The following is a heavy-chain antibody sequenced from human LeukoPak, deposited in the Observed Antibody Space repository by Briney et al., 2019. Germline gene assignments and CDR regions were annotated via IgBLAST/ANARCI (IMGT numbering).Heavy chain of an antibody. V-gene: IGHV3-48*03. CDR1: GFTFSSYE. CDR3: ARGDGIGGTFWATYYYDGSGEIDY. J-gene: IGHJ4*02. CDR2: ISSSGNTI. D-gene: IGHD3-22*01. Sequence: GGSLRLSCAASGFTFSSYEMNWVRQAPGKGLEWVSYISSSGNTIYYADSVKGRFTISRDNAKNSLYLQMNSLRAEDTAVYYCARGDGIGGTFWATYYYDGSGEIDYWGQGTLVTVSS.